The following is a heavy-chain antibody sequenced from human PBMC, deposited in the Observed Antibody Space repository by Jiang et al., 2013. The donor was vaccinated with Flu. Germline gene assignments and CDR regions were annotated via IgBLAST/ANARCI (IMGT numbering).Heavy chain of an antibody. D-gene: IGHD3-22*01. CDR3: ARGAYYYDSSGFWGDS. CDR1: GFIFRSYG. V-gene: IGHV3-21*06. Sequence: GGGLVKPGGSLRLSCVASGFIFRSYGMNWVRQAPGKGLEWVSSIRSSSSNIDYSESYYVDSVKGRFTVSRDNAKNSLYLQMSSLRAEDTAVYYCARGAYYYDSSGFWGDSWGQGTLVTVSS. CDR2: IRSSSSNIDYSES. J-gene: IGHJ5*01.